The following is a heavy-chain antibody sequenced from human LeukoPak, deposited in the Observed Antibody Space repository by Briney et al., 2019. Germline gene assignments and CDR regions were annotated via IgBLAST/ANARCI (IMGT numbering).Heavy chain of an antibody. D-gene: IGHD3-9*01. V-gene: IGHV4-38-2*02. CDR2: INHSGST. Sequence: SETLSLTCSVSGYSISSGYYWAWMRQPPGKGLEWIGSINHSGSTYYNPSLKSRVTISVDTSKNQFSLKLSSVTAADTAVYYCARSGVLRYFDWFQSGYYFDYWGQGTLVTVSS. J-gene: IGHJ4*02. CDR1: GYSISSGYY. CDR3: ARSGVLRYFDWFQSGYYFDY.